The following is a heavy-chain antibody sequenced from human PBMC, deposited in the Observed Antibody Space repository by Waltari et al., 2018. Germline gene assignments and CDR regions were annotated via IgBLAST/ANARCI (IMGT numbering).Heavy chain of an antibody. D-gene: IGHD2-15*01. J-gene: IGHJ5*02. V-gene: IGHV4-59*01. Sequence: QVQLQESGPGLVKPSETLSLTCTVSGGSISSYYWSWHRQPPGKGLEWIGYIYYSGSTNYNPSLKSRVTISVDTSKNQFSLKLSSVTAADTAVYYCAREEGYCSGGSCRGWFDPWGQGTLVTVSS. CDR3: AREEGYCSGGSCRGWFDP. CDR1: GGSISSYY. CDR2: IYYSGST.